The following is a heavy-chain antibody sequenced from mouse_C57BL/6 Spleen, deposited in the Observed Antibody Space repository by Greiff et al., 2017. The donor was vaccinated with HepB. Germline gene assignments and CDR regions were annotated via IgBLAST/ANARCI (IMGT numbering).Heavy chain of an antibody. Sequence: QVQLKEPGAELVRPGSSVKLSCKASGYTFTSYWMHWVKQRPIQGLEWIGNIDPSDSETHYNQKFKDKATLTVDKSSSTAYMQLSSLTSEDSAVYYCARDYGSSYGYFGVWGTGTTVTVSS. V-gene: IGHV1-52*01. D-gene: IGHD1-1*01. J-gene: IGHJ1*03. CDR3: ARDYGSSYGYFGV. CDR1: GYTFTSYW. CDR2: IDPSDSET.